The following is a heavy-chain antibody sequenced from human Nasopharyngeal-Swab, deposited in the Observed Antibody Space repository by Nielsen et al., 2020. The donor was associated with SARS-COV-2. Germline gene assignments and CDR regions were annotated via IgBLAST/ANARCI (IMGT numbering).Heavy chain of an antibody. CDR2: IIPILGIA. J-gene: IGHJ3*02. D-gene: IGHD3-22*01. Sequence: WVRQAPGQGLEWMGRIIPILGIANYAQKFQGRVTITADKSTSTAYMELSSLRVEDTAVYYCAKAMGSVYDTSGHYNAFDIWGQGTTVTVSS. CDR3: AKAMGSVYDTSGHYNAFDI. V-gene: IGHV1-69*04.